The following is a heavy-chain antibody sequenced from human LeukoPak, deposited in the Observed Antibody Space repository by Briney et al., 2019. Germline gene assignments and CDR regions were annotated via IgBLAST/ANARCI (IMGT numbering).Heavy chain of an antibody. CDR2: IYPDDSDT. CDR1: GYSFTSYW. J-gene: IGHJ4*02. CDR3: ARVLRFLEWIRGPYYFDY. V-gene: IGHV5-51*01. D-gene: IGHD3-3*01. Sequence: GESLKISCKGSGYSFTSYWIGWVRQMPGKGLEWMGIIYPDDSDTRYSPSFQGQVTISADKSISTAYLQWSSLKASDTAMYYCARVLRFLEWIRGPYYFDYWGQGTLVTVSS.